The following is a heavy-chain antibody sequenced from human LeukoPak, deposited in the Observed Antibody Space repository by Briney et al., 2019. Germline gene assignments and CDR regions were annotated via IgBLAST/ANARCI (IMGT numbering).Heavy chain of an antibody. CDR2: ISSSSSYI. Sequence: GGSLPPPLSASGLPFISFEVDRVRQAPGKGLEWVSSISSSSSYIYYADSVKGRFTISRDNAKNSLYLQMNSLRAEDPAVYYCAKDSSGRNWGQGTLVTVSS. J-gene: IGHJ4*02. CDR3: AKDSSGRN. CDR1: GLPFISFE. D-gene: IGHD3-22*01. V-gene: IGHV3-21*01.